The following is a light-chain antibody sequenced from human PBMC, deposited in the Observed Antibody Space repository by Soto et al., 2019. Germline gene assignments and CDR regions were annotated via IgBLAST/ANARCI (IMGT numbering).Light chain of an antibody. CDR3: QQYDSSPLT. CDR2: GGS. CDR1: QSVSSNY. Sequence: EIVLTQSPGTLSLSPGERATLSCRASQSVSSNYLAWYQQKPGQAPRLLIYGGSSRATGIPDRFSGSGSGTDFTLTISRLEPEDFAVYYCQQYDSSPLTFGGGTKVEIK. V-gene: IGKV3-20*01. J-gene: IGKJ4*01.